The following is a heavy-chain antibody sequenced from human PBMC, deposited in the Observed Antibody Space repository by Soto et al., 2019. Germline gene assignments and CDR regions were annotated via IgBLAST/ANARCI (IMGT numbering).Heavy chain of an antibody. J-gene: IGHJ4*02. V-gene: IGHV1-18*01. CDR3: ARDTSHYFDH. CDR2: ITPYNGKK. D-gene: IGHD2-2*01. CDR1: GVTFITYG. Sequence: ASVEVSCKASGVTFITYGIGWVRQATGQGREWMGWITPYNGKKHYAKKVQDRVTMTTDTSTGTAYLELRSLRSDDSVVYYCARDTSHYFDHWGQGTLVTVSS.